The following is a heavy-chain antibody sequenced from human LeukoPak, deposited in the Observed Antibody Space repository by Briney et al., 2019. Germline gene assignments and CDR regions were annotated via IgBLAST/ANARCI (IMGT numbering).Heavy chain of an antibody. D-gene: IGHD6-19*01. CDR3: AKGSGWLFYYYYMDV. CDR1: GFTFSTYA. CDR2: INSNGGST. V-gene: IGHV3-64*02. J-gene: IGHJ6*03. Sequence: PGGSLRLSCAASGFTFSTYAMHWVRQAPGKGLEYVSAINSNGGSTYYADSVKGRFTISRDNSKNTLYLQMGSLRPEDMDVYYCAKGSGWLFYYYYMDVWGKGTTVTVSS.